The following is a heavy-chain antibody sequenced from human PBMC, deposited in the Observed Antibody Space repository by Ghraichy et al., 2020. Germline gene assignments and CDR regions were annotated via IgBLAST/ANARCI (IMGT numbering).Heavy chain of an antibody. CDR3: AREITTNYDNSGHLDS. V-gene: IGHV3-21*01. D-gene: IGHD3-22*01. Sequence: GGSLRLSCAASGFTFSSYNMNWVRQAPGQGLEWVSSIGTSGSYIYYTDSVKGRFTISRDNAGNSLYLQMDSLRAEDTAVYFCAREITTNYDNSGHLDSWGQGTLVTVSS. J-gene: IGHJ4*02. CDR2: IGTSGSYI. CDR1: GFTFSSYN.